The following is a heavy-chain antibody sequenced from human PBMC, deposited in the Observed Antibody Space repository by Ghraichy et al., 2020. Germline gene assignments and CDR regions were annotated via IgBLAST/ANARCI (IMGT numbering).Heavy chain of an antibody. J-gene: IGHJ6*02. Sequence: GESLNISCAASGFTFSSYAMSWVRQAPGKGLEWVSGISGSGGSTYYVDSVKGWFTISRDNSKNTLYLQMNSLRAEDTAVYYCAKGIAAGTSTIAYYYNGMDVWGQGTTVTVSS. CDR2: ISGSGGST. CDR3: AKGIAAGTSTIAYYYNGMDV. CDR1: GFTFSSYA. V-gene: IGHV3-23*01. D-gene: IGHD6-13*01.